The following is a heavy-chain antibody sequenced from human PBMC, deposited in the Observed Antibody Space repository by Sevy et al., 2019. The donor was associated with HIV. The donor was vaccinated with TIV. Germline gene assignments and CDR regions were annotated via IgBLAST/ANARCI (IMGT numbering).Heavy chain of an antibody. CDR1: GGTISSSSYR. V-gene: IGHV4-39*01. CDR2: IYHTGAA. J-gene: IGHJ4*01. CDR3: ARWYGNNFDY. Sequence: SETLSLTCTVSGGTISSSSYRWGWIRQPPGKGLEWVGSIYHTGAADDNPSLKRRVTMSVDTSKNQFSLQVGSVTAADTAVYYCARWYGNNFDYWGQSPGHRLL. D-gene: IGHD3-10*01.